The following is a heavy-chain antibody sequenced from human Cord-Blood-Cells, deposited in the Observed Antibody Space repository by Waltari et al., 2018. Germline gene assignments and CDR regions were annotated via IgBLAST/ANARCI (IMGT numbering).Heavy chain of an antibody. D-gene: IGHD6-13*01. CDR1: GFTFSSYA. Sequence: EVQLLESGGCLVEPGASLSRSCAASGFTFSSYAMSWVRQAPGKGLEWVSAISGSGGSTYYADSGKRRFTISRDNSKNTLYLQMNSLRAEYTAVYYCARQQLDYWGQGTLVTVSS. CDR3: ARQQLDY. V-gene: IGHV3-23*01. J-gene: IGHJ4*02. CDR2: ISGSGGST.